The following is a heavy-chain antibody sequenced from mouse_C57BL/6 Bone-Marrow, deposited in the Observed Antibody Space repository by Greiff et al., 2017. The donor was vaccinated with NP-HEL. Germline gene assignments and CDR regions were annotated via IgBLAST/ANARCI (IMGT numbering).Heavy chain of an antibody. D-gene: IGHD1-1*01. CDR2: IDPSDSYT. V-gene: IGHV1-50*01. CDR3: AANSYYYGSRSYAMDY. CDR1: GYTFTSYW. J-gene: IGHJ4*01. Sequence: QVQLQQPGAELVKPGASVKLSCKASGYTFTSYWMQWVKQRPGQGLEWIGEIDPSDSYTNYNQKFKGKATLTVDTSSSTAYMQLSSLTSEDSAVYYCAANSYYYGSRSYAMDYWGQGTSVTVSS.